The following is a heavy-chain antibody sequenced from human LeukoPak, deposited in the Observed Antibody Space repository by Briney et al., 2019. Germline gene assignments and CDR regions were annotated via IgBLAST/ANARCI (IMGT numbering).Heavy chain of an antibody. J-gene: IGHJ4*02. V-gene: IGHV3-23*01. Sequence: GGSLRLSCAASGFTFSSYAMTWVRQAPGKGLEWVAAISGSGSTTYSADFAKGRFIISRDNSKSTLYLQMNSLRADDTAVYHYAKFFAPSGGASGWTWTIDYWGQGTLVTVSS. D-gene: IGHD6-25*01. CDR1: GFTFSSYA. CDR3: AKFFAPSGGASGWTWTIDY. CDR2: ISGSGSTT.